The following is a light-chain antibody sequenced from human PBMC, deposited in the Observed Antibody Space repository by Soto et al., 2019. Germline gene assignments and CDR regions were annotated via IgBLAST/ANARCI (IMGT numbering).Light chain of an antibody. CDR2: GAS. CDR3: QQQGRSWIT. CDR1: QSVSSNS. V-gene: IGKV3-20*01. J-gene: IGKJ5*01. Sequence: EIVLAQAPGRLCLSPGQRATLPCRASQSVSSNSLAWYQQKPGQAPRLFIYGASTRATGIPDRFSGSGSGTDFTLTISRPEPEDFAVYYCQQQGRSWITFGQGTRLEIK.